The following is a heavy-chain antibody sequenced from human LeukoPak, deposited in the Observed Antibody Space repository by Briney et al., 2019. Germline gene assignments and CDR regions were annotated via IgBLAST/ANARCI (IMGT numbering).Heavy chain of an antibody. J-gene: IGHJ4*02. CDR1: GFTFSSCG. CDR2: ISYDGSDK. CDR3: ALFAFDY. Sequence: PGGSLRLSCAASGFTFSSCGMQWVRQAPGKGLEWVAVISYDGSDKYYADSVKGRFTISRDNSKNTLYLQMNSLRAEDTAVYYCALFAFDYWGQGTLVTVSS. D-gene: IGHD2-21*01. V-gene: IGHV3-30*03.